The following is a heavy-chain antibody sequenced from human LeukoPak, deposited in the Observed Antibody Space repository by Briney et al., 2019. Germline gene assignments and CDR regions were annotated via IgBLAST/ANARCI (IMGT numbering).Heavy chain of an antibody. Sequence: PGGSLRLSCAASGFTFSSYWMHWVRQAPGKGLLWVSLINSDGNNRGYADSVKGRFTVSRDNAKNTLYLQMNSLRAEDTAVYYCARDRGYYDSSGLLGYWGQGTLVTVSS. CDR1: GFTFSSYW. CDR2: INSDGNNR. J-gene: IGHJ4*02. D-gene: IGHD3-22*01. CDR3: ARDRGYYDSSGLLGY. V-gene: IGHV3-74*01.